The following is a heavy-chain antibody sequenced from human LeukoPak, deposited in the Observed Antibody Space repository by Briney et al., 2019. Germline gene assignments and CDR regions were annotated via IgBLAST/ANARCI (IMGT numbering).Heavy chain of an antibody. V-gene: IGHV3-15*01. CDR1: GFTFRNAW. Sequence: PGGSLRLSCAASGFTFRNAWMSRVRQAPGKGAEWVGRIKRKTDGGTTDYAAPVKGRFTISRDDSKNTLYLQMNSLKTEDTAVYYCTTVTLWCGELLSHYYYYYMDVWGKGTTVTISS. D-gene: IGHD3-10*01. CDR2: IKRKTDGGTT. CDR3: TTVTLWCGELLSHYYYYYMDV. J-gene: IGHJ6*03.